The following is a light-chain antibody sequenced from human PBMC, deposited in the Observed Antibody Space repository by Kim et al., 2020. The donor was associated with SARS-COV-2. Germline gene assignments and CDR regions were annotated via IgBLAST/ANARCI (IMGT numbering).Light chain of an antibody. V-gene: IGKV3-15*01. CDR1: QSVGST. J-gene: IGKJ2*01. CDR2: GAS. CDR3: QQYKNWPPAYT. Sequence: EVVMTQSPATLSVSPGERATLSCRASQSVGSTLAWYQQKPGQSPRLLIYGASTRATGIPARFSGSGFGTEFTLTITSLQSEDFAVYYCQQYKNWPPAYTFGQGTKLEI.